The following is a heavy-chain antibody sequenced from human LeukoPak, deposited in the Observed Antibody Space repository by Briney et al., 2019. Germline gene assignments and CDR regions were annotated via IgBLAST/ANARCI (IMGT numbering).Heavy chain of an antibody. CDR3: VRRNTGWNYFVY. Sequence: SETLSLTCAVSGGSIYSHYSGWIRQPPGKGLQWIGDIYSTGKNNYNPSLKSRVTISLDTSKSHLSLNLTSVLAADTAIYYCVRRNTGWNYFVYWGQGILVTVSS. V-gene: IGHV4-4*08. CDR2: IYSTGKN. CDR1: GGSIYSHY. J-gene: IGHJ4*02. D-gene: IGHD6-19*01.